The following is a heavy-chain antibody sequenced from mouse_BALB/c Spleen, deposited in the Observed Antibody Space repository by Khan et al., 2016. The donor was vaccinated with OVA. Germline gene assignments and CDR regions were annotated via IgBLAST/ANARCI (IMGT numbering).Heavy chain of an antibody. J-gene: IGHJ2*01. V-gene: IGHV1S134*01. Sequence: MQLEESGAELGRPGSSVKLSCKTSGSTFTSYGIKWVTQRPGQGLEWIGYIYPGNGYTEYNERFQGKAILTSDTSSSTAYMQLRSLTSEDSAIYFCTTAYYMYYFDYCGQGTILTVSS. D-gene: IGHD2-12*01. CDR1: GSTFTSYG. CDR3: TTAYYMYYFDY. CDR2: IYPGNGYT.